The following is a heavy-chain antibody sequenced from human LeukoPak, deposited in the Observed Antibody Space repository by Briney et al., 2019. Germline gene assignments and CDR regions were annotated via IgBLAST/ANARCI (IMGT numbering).Heavy chain of an antibody. CDR2: ISAYSGNT. CDR3: ARITLQNYYYDSSAYYPGDY. J-gene: IGHJ4*02. Sequence: ASVKVSCKASGYTFSNYAINWVRQAPGQGLEWMGWISAYSGNTNYAQKLQDRVTMTTDTSTSTAYMELRSLRSDDTAVYYCARITLQNYYYDSSAYYPGDYWGQGTLVTVSS. V-gene: IGHV1-18*01. D-gene: IGHD3-22*01. CDR1: GYTFSNYA.